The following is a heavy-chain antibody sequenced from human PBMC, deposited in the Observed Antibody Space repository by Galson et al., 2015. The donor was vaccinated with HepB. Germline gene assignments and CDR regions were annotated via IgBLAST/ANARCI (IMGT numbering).Heavy chain of an antibody. D-gene: IGHD4-17*01. Sequence: LRLSCAASGFTFSSYGMHWVRQAPGKGLEWVAVIWYDGSNKYYADSVKGRFTISRDNSKNTLYLQMNSLRAEDTAVYYCARDWTTATTSGPDYWGQGTLVTVSS. V-gene: IGHV3-33*01. CDR2: IWYDGSNK. CDR3: ARDWTTATTSGPDY. J-gene: IGHJ4*02. CDR1: GFTFSSYG.